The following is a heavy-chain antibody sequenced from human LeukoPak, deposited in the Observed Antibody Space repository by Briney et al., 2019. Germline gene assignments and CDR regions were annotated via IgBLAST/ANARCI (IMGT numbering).Heavy chain of an antibody. CDR3: ARDGHLGRFRY. J-gene: IGHJ4*02. D-gene: IGHD3-10*01. Sequence: GASVKVSCKASGYTFTSYAMNWVRQAPGQGLEWMGGIIPIFGTANYAQKFQGRVTITADESASTAYMELSSLRSEDTAVYYCARDGHLGRFRYWGQGTLVTVSS. CDR2: IIPIFGTA. CDR1: GYTFTSYA. V-gene: IGHV1-69*13.